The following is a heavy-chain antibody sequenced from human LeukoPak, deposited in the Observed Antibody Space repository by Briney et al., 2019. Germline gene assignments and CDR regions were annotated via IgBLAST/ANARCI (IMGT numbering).Heavy chain of an antibody. CDR1: GGSISSYY. J-gene: IGHJ4*02. Sequence: PSETLSLTCTVSGGSISSYYWSWIRQPPGKGLEWIGYIYYSGSTNYNPSLKSRVTISVDTSKNQFSLKLSSVTAADTAVYYCARHANRGRGVIIYYFDYWGQGTLVTVSS. D-gene: IGHD3-10*01. CDR2: IYYSGST. V-gene: IGHV4-59*08. CDR3: ARHANRGRGVIIYYFDY.